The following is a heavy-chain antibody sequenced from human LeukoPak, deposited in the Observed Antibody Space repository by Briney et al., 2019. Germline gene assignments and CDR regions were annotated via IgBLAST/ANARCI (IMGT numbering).Heavy chain of an antibody. Sequence: SVTVSCKASGGTFSSYAISWVRQAPGQGLEWMGGIIPIFGTANYAQKFQGRVTITTDESTSTAYMELSSLRSEDTAVYYCASPPKSRFTSRYFQHWGQGTLVTVSS. CDR3: ASPPKSRFTSRYFQH. CDR2: IIPIFGTA. D-gene: IGHD3-16*01. V-gene: IGHV1-69*05. J-gene: IGHJ1*01. CDR1: GGTFSSYA.